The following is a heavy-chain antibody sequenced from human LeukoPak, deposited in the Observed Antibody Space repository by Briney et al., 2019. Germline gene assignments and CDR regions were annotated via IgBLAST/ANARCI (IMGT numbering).Heavy chain of an antibody. J-gene: IGHJ4*02. Sequence: GGSLRVSCAASGFTFSSYSMNWVRQAPGKGLEWVSYISGRRGTIYYADSVKGRFTISRDNAKNSLYLQMNSLRAEDTAVYYCARGGYYFDYWGQGTLVTVSS. CDR2: ISGRRGTI. V-gene: IGHV3-48*04. CDR1: GFTFSSYS. CDR3: ARGGYYFDY.